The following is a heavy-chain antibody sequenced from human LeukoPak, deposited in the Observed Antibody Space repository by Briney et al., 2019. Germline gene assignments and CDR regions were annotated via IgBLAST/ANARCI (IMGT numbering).Heavy chain of an antibody. J-gene: IGHJ4*02. CDR3: ARGEGSYEKTTPFDY. Sequence: PSETLSRTCTVSGGSISSGGYYWSWIRQHPGKGLEWIGYIYYSGSTYYNPSLKSRVTISVDTSKNQFSLKLSSVTAADTAVYYCARGEGSYEKTTPFDYWGQGTLVTVSS. CDR1: GGSISSGGYY. D-gene: IGHD1/OR15-1a*01. V-gene: IGHV4-31*03. CDR2: IYYSGST.